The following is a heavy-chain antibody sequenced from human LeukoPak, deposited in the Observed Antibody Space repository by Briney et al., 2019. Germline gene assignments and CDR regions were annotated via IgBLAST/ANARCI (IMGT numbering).Heavy chain of an antibody. CDR2: IRYDGSDK. CDR3: AKRADYYDSSRALYDAFDL. D-gene: IGHD3-16*01. J-gene: IGHJ3*01. V-gene: IGHV3-30*02. Sequence: GGPLRLSCAASGFTFRTYGMHWVRQAPGKGLEWVTFIRYDGSDKFYADSVKGRFTISRDNSKNTLFLQMNSLRVADTAVYYCAKRADYYDSSRALYDAFDLWGQGTMVTVSS. CDR1: GFTFRTYG.